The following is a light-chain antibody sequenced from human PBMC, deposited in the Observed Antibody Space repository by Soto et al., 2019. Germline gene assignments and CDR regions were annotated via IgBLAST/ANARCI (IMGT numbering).Light chain of an antibody. Sequence: EIVLTQSPATLSLSPGGRATLSCRASQSVRSYLAWYQQKPGQAPRLLIYDASNRATGIPARFSGSGSGTDFTLTISSLEPEDFAVYYCQQRSNWPRTFGQGTKVDIK. V-gene: IGKV3-11*01. CDR3: QQRSNWPRT. J-gene: IGKJ1*01. CDR2: DAS. CDR1: QSVRSY.